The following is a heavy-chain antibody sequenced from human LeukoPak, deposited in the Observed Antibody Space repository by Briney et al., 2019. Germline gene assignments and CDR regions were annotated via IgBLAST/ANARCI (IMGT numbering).Heavy chain of an antibody. D-gene: IGHD6-13*01. J-gene: IGHJ5*02. CDR2: IYTSGST. Sequence: SETLSLTCTVSGGSISSYYWSWIRQPAGKGLEWTGRIYTSGSTNYNPSLKSRVTMSVDTSKNQFSLKLSSVTAADTAVYYCARDEWSAAGTTLDPWGQGTLVAVSS. CDR3: ARDEWSAAGTTLDP. CDR1: GGSISSYY. V-gene: IGHV4-4*07.